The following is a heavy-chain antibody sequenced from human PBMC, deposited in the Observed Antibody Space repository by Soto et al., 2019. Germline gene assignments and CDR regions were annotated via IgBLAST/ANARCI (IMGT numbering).Heavy chain of an antibody. D-gene: IGHD3-10*01. Sequence: SETLSLTCAVYGGSFSGYYWSWIRQPPGKGLEWIGEINHSGSTNYNPSLNSRVTISVDTAKNQFSLKLSSVTAADTAVYYCARAKYYYGSGSMDNWFDPWGQGTLVTVSS. CDR1: GGSFSGYY. CDR3: ARAKYYYGSGSMDNWFDP. J-gene: IGHJ5*02. CDR2: INHSGST. V-gene: IGHV4-34*01.